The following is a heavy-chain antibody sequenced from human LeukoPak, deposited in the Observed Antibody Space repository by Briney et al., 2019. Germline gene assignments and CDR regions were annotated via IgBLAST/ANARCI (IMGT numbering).Heavy chain of an antibody. Sequence: PGGSLRLSCAASGFTFSSYGMHWVRQAPGKGLEWVAVISYDGSNKYYADSVKGRFTISRDNSKNTLYLQMNSLRAEDTAVYYCARDYSSGWEFDYWGQGTLVTVSS. CDR2: ISYDGSNK. J-gene: IGHJ4*02. CDR3: ARDYSSGWEFDY. CDR1: GFTFSSYG. V-gene: IGHV3-30*03. D-gene: IGHD6-19*01.